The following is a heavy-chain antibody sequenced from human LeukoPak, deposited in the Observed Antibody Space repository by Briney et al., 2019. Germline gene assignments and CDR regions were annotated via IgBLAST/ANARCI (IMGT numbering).Heavy chain of an antibody. Sequence: ASVKVSCTASGYTFTSYSINWVRQAPGQGLEWMGWISAYNGNTKYAQKVQGRVTMTTDTSTSTAYMELRSLRSDDTAVYYCAKDDYYDTSGRYWGQGTLVTVSS. CDR2: ISAYNGNT. CDR3: AKDDYYDTSGRY. CDR1: GYTFTSYS. V-gene: IGHV1-18*01. D-gene: IGHD3-22*01. J-gene: IGHJ4*02.